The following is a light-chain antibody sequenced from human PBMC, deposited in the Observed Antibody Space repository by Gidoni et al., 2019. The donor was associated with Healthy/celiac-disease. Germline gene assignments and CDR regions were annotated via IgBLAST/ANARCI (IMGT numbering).Light chain of an antibody. J-gene: IGKJ1*01. CDR3: QQYNNWPPWT. Sequence: EIVMMQSLATLSVSPGERATLSCRASQSVSSNFVWYQQKPGQAPRLLIYCASTRTTGSPARFSGSGSGTEFTLTISSMQAEDFAVYYCQQYNNWPPWTFGQGTKVEIK. V-gene: IGKV3-15*01. CDR2: CAS. CDR1: QSVSSN.